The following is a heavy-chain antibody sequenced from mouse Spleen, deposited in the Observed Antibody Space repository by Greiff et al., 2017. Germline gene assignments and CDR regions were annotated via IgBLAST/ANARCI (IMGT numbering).Heavy chain of an antibody. CDR3: AKLYYGYYFDY. D-gene: IGHD1-1*01. CDR2: ISYDGSN. V-gene: IGHV3-6*01. J-gene: IGHJ2*01. Sequence: VQLKQSGPGLVKPSQSLSLTCSVTGYSITSGYYWXXIRQFPGNKLEWMGYISYDGSNNYNPSLKNRISITRDTSKNQFFLKLNSVTTEDTATYYCAKLYYGYYFDYWGQGTTLTVSS. CDR1: GYSITSGYY.